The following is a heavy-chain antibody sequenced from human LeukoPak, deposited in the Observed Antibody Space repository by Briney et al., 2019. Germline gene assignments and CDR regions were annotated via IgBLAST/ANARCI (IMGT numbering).Heavy chain of an antibody. D-gene: IGHD3-10*01. V-gene: IGHV1-8*01. CDR3: ARDDPLWGSGSYRGDWFDP. J-gene: IGHJ5*02. CDR1: GYTFTSYD. Sequence: ASVKVSCKASGYTFTSYDINWVRQATGQGLEWMGWMNPNSGNTGYAQKFQGRVTMTTDTSTSTAYMELRSLRSDDTAVYYCARDDPLWGSGSYRGDWFDPWGQGTLVTVSS. CDR2: MNPNSGNT.